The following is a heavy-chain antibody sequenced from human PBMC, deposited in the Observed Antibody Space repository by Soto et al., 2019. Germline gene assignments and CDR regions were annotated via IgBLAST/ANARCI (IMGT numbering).Heavy chain of an antibody. Sequence: QVQLVQSGAEEKKPGASVKVSCKASGYTFTSYAMHWVRQAPGQRLEWMGWINDGNGNTKYSQKFQGRVTITRDTSASTAYMELSSLRSEDRAVYYCARDPSYYGMDVWGQGTTVTVSS. J-gene: IGHJ6*02. CDR3: ARDPSYYGMDV. CDR1: GYTFTSYA. CDR2: INDGNGNT. V-gene: IGHV1-3*05.